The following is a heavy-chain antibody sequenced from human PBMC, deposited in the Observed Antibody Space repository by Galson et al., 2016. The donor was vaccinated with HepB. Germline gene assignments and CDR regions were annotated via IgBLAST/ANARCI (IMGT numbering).Heavy chain of an antibody. CDR1: GGSLSPFH. CDR3: ARVRPVVGV. V-gene: IGHV4-59*01. CDR2: IYYSGST. D-gene: IGHD2-15*01. Sequence: SETLSLTCTVSGGSLSPFHWSWIRQPPGQGLEWIGNIYYSGSTAYNPSLKSRVTISVDTSKNQFSLKLSSVTVADTAIYYCARVRPVVGVWGQVTLVAVSS. J-gene: IGHJ4*02.